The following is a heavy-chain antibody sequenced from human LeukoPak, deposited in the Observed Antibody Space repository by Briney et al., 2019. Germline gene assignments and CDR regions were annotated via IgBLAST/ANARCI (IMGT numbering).Heavy chain of an antibody. J-gene: IGHJ6*02. V-gene: IGHV3-11*01. Sequence: GGSLRLSCAASGFTFSDYYMSWIRQALGKGLEWVSFISSSGSTIYYAESVKGRFTISRDNAKNSLYLQMNSLRAEDTAVYYCARDFHNTYYDFWSGVPYYGMDVWGQGTTVTVSS. CDR1: GFTFSDYY. CDR3: ARDFHNTYYDFWSGVPYYGMDV. D-gene: IGHD3-3*01. CDR2: ISSSGSTI.